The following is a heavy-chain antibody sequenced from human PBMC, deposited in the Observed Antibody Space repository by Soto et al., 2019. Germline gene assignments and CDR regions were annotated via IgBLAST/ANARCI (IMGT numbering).Heavy chain of an antibody. CDR3: ARGPITMVRGVRIIDY. D-gene: IGHD3-10*01. Sequence: GGSLKLSCAASGFTFSSYSMNWVRQAPGKGLEWVSYISSSSSTIYYADSVKGRFTISRDNAKNSLYLQMNSLRDEDTAVYYCARGPITMVRGVRIIDYWGQGTLVTVSS. J-gene: IGHJ4*02. V-gene: IGHV3-48*02. CDR2: ISSSSSTI. CDR1: GFTFSSYS.